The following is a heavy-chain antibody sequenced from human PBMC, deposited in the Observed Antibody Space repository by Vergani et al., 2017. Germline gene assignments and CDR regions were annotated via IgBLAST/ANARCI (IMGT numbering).Heavy chain of an antibody. V-gene: IGHV5-51*01. Sequence: EVQLVQSGAEVKKPGESLKISCKGSGYSFTSYWIGWVRQMPGKGLEWMGIIYPGDSDTRYSPSFQGQVTISADKSLSTAYLQWSSLKASDTAMYYCARPQSSIAAGSFYAFDIWGQGTMVTVSS. CDR2: IYPGDSDT. J-gene: IGHJ3*02. CDR1: GYSFTSYW. D-gene: IGHD6-25*01. CDR3: ARPQSSIAAGSFYAFDI.